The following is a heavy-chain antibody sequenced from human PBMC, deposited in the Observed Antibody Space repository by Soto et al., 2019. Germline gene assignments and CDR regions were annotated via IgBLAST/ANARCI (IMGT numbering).Heavy chain of an antibody. J-gene: IGHJ6*02. Sequence: QVQLVQSGAEVKKPGSSVKVSCTASGGTFSSYAISWVRQAPGQGLEWMGGIIPIFGTANYAQKFQGRVTITADKSTSTAYMELSSLRSEDTAVYYCARRGAARPHYYYYGMDVWGQGTTVTVSS. CDR1: GGTFSSYA. V-gene: IGHV1-69*06. CDR2: IIPIFGTA. CDR3: ARRGAARPHYYYYGMDV. D-gene: IGHD6-6*01.